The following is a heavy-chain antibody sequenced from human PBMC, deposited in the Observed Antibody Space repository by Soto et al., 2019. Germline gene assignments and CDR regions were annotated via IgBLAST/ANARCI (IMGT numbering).Heavy chain of an antibody. J-gene: IGHJ3*01. CDR3: ARLDWSTSKIDV. Sequence: WTWIRQSPGKGLEWIGYIYHNATADCNPSLKSRVSISVDTSKNQFSLKLTSATTADTAVYYCARLDWSTSKIDVWGQGTTVTVSS. CDR2: IYHNATA. V-gene: IGHV4-59*01. D-gene: IGHD3-9*01.